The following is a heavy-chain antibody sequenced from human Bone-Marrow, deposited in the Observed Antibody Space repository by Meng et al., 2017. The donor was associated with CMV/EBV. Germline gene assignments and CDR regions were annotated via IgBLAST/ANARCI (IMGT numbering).Heavy chain of an antibody. J-gene: IGHJ4*02. Sequence: GGSLRLSCAASGFTFSSYSMNWVRQAPGKGLEWVANINPDGSEKYYLDSVKGRFTIFRDNAKNSLYLQVNSLRVEDTAVYYCATDTARVRGYWGQGTLVTVSS. CDR3: ATDTARVRGY. CDR2: INPDGSEK. D-gene: IGHD3-10*01. CDR1: GFTFSSYS. V-gene: IGHV3-7*04.